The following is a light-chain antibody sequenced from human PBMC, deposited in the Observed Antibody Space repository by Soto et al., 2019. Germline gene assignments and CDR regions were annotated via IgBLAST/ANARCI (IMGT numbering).Light chain of an antibody. CDR2: ETS. Sequence: EIVFTQSPGTLSLSPGDRATLSCRASQSISSSYLAWYQQRPGQAPRLLIYETSNRATGIPGRFSGSGSGIAFTLNISRLEPEDFAVYYCQQYDSSQTYTFGQGTKLEIK. CDR3: QQYDSSQTYT. V-gene: IGKV3-20*01. CDR1: QSISSSY. J-gene: IGKJ2*01.